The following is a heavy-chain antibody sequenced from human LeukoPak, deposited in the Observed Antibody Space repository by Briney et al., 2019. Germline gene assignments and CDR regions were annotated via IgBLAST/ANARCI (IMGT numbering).Heavy chain of an antibody. CDR2: IKNKGDGGTV. D-gene: IGHD1-1*01. J-gene: IGHJ4*02. CDR3: SREWGNGNDLRPDY. CDR1: GFTFSIPW. V-gene: IGHV3-15*01. Sequence: KAGGSLRLSCAASGFTFSIPWMSWVRQAPGKGLEWVGHIKNKGDGGTVDDAAPVKGRFTISRDDSKGTLYLQMNSLKIEDTAVYYCSREWGNGNDLRPDYWGQGTLVTVSS.